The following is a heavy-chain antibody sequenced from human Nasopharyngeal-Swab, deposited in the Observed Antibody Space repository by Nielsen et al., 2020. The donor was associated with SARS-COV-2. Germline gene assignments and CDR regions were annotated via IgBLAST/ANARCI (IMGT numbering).Heavy chain of an antibody. CDR1: GYTLTELS. V-gene: IGHV1-24*01. Sequence: ASVKVSCKVSGYTLTELSMHWVRQAPGKGLEWMGGFDPEDGEPTYAQNFQGRVTMTEDTSTYTAYLELSSLRSEDTAVYYCASEGSGVFGVVIYAFDIWGPGTLVTVSS. CDR3: ASEGSGVFGVVIYAFDI. CDR2: FDPEDGEP. J-gene: IGHJ3*02. D-gene: IGHD3-3*01.